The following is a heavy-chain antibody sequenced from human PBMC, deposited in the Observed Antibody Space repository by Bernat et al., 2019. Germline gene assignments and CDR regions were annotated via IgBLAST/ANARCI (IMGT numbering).Heavy chain of an antibody. J-gene: IGHJ5*02. CDR3: ARDRSGGWIDP. CDR1: GFTFGGYW. CDR2: ISSDGSGT. V-gene: IGHV3-74*01. Sequence: EVQLVESGGGLVQPGGSLRLSCAASGFTFGGYWMHWVRQAPGKGLVWVSRISSDGSGTTYADSVKVRFTISRDNAKNTLYLQMNGLRAEDTAVYYCARDRSGGWIDPWGQGTLVTVSS. D-gene: IGHD2-15*01.